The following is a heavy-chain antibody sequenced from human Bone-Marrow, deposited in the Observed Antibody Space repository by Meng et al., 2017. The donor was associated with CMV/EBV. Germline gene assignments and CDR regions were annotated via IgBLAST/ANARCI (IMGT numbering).Heavy chain of an antibody. CDR3: ARDKRIAARPSLDY. CDR1: GYTFTSYG. CDR2: ISAYNGNT. Sequence: ASVKVSCKASGYTFTSYGISWVRQAPGQGPEWMGWISAYNGNTNYAQKLKGRVTMTTDTSTSTAYMELRSLRSDDTAVYYCARDKRIAARPSLDYWGQGTLVTVSS. D-gene: IGHD6-6*01. V-gene: IGHV1-18*01. J-gene: IGHJ4*02.